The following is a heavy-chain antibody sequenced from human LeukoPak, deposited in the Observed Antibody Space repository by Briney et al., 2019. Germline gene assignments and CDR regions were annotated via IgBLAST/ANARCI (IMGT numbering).Heavy chain of an antibody. CDR2: ISAYNGNT. Sequence: GASVKVSCKASGYTFTSYGISWVRQAPGQGLEWMGWISAYNGNTNYAQKFRGRVTTTTDTSTSTAYMELRSLRSDDTAVYYCASLKTDGYFDYWGQGTLVTVSS. CDR3: ASLKTDGYFDY. D-gene: IGHD5-24*01. CDR1: GYTFTSYG. V-gene: IGHV1-18*01. J-gene: IGHJ4*02.